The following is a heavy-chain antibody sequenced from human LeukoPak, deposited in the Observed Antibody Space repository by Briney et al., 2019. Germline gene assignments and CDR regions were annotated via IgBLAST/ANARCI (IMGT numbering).Heavy chain of an antibody. CDR3: VIHRDSSGWYIGDY. D-gene: IGHD6-19*01. V-gene: IGHV1-69*13. CDR1: GGTFSIYA. CDR2: IIPIFGTA. J-gene: IGHJ4*02. Sequence: ASVKVSCKASGGTFSIYAISWVRQAPGQGLESMGGIIPIFGTANYAQKFQGRVTITADESTSTAYMELSSLRSEDTAVYYCVIHRDSSGWYIGDYWGQGTLVTVSS.